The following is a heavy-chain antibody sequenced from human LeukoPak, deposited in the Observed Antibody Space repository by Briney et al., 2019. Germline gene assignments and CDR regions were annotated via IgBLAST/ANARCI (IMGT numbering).Heavy chain of an antibody. CDR3: ARAGYSSGWYHPPFGSDCMLGV. Sequence: SETLSLTCAVYXXXFSGYYWSWIRQPPXXXXXXXXEINHSGSTNYNPSLKSRVTISVDTSKNQFSLKLSSVTAADTAVYYCARAGYSSGWYHPPFGSDCMLGVWGQGTTVTVSS. D-gene: IGHD6-19*01. CDR1: XXXFSGYY. V-gene: IGHV4-34*01. CDR2: INHSGST. J-gene: IGHJ6*02.